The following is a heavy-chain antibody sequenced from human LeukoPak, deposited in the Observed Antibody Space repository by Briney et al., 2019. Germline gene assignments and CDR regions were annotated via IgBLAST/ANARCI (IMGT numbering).Heavy chain of an antibody. CDR2: INHSGST. D-gene: IGHD3-3*01. V-gene: IGHV4-34*01. CDR1: GGSFSGYY. J-gene: IGHJ5*02. CDR3: ARAMNRSGDYLGFDP. Sequence: SETLSLTCAVYGGSFSGYYWSWIRQPPGKGLEWIGEINHSGSTFYNPSLKSRVTISVDTSKNQFSLKLTSMTAADTAVYYCARAMNRSGDYLGFDPWGLGIVVTVSS.